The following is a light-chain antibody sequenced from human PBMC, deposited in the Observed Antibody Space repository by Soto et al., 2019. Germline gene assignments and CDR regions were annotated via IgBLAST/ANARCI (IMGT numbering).Light chain of an antibody. CDR3: QQYYTYLLT. J-gene: IGKJ4*01. CDR2: AAS. Sequence: AIRMTQSPSSLSASTGDRVTTTCRASQGISSYLAWYQQKPGKAPKVLIYAASTLQGGVPSRFSGSGSGTDFTLTISCLQSEDFATYYCQQYYTYLLTFGGGTKVEIK. V-gene: IGKV1-8*01. CDR1: QGISSY.